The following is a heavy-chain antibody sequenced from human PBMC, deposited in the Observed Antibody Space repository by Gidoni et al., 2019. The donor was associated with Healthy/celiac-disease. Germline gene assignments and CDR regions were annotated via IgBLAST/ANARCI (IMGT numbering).Heavy chain of an antibody. CDR3: AKDRAGRGIAAPLDY. CDR1: GFTFSSYA. J-gene: IGHJ4*02. CDR2: ISGSGGST. D-gene: IGHD6-13*01. V-gene: IGHV3-23*04. Sequence: EVQLVESGGGLVQPGGSLRLSCAASGFTFSSYAISWVRQAPGKGLEWVSAISGSGGSTYYADSVKGRFTNSRDNSKNTLYLQMNSLRAEDTAVYYCAKDRAGRGIAAPLDYWGQGTLVTVSS.